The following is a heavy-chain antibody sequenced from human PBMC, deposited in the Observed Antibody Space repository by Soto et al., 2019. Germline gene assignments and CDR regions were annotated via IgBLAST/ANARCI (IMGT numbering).Heavy chain of an antibody. J-gene: IGHJ4*02. V-gene: IGHV3-49*03. D-gene: IGHD6-19*01. CDR2: IRSKAYGGTT. CDR1: GFTFGDYA. Sequence: GGSLRLSCTASGFTFGDYAMSWFRQAPGKGLEWVGFIRSKAYGGTTVYAASVKGRFTISRDDSKSIAYLQMNSLKTEDTAVYYCTRDPPPVAGTANKNDYWGQGTLVTVSS. CDR3: TRDPPPVAGTANKNDY.